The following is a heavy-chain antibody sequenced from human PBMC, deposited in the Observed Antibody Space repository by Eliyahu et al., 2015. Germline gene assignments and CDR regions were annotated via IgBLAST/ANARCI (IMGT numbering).Heavy chain of an antibody. J-gene: IGHJ3*02. V-gene: IGHV4-31*03. CDR1: GDAIXHGGFY. Sequence: QVQLQESGXGLVKPSQTLSXTXTVXGDAIXHGGFYWXWIRQHPGRGLEWIGYIYYGGNTXYNPSLKSRVTLSVDTSKNQFSLNLRSVTGADSGVYFCARQDTTFQNDRRDDAFDIWGPGILVTVSS. D-gene: IGHD3-22*01. CDR2: IYYGGNT. CDR3: ARQDTTFQNDRRDDAFDI.